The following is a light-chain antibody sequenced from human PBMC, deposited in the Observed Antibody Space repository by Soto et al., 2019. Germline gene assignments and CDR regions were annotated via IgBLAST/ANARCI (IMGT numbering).Light chain of an antibody. Sequence: QSVLTQPPSASGSPGQSVTISCTGTSTDVGGYNFVSWYQQHPGKAPKLMIYEVSKRPSGVPDRFSGSKSGNTASLTVSGLVAEDDADYYCSSYGRSNNGVFGTGTKVTVL. CDR2: EVS. J-gene: IGLJ1*01. CDR1: STDVGGYNF. V-gene: IGLV2-8*01. CDR3: SSYGRSNNGV.